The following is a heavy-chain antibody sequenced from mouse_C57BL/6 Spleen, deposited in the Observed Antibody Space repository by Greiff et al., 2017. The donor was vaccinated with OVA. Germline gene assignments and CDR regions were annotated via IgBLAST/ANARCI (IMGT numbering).Heavy chain of an antibody. CDR2: IDPENGDT. D-gene: IGHD2-3*01. Sequence: EVQLQQSGAELVRPGASVKLSCTASGFNIKDDYMHWVKQRPEQGLEWIGWIDPENGDTEYASKFQGKATIPADTSSNTAYLQLSSLTSEDTAVYYCTGRWLLRDWGQGTLVTVSA. V-gene: IGHV14-4*01. CDR1: GFNIKDDY. CDR3: TGRWLLRD. J-gene: IGHJ3*01.